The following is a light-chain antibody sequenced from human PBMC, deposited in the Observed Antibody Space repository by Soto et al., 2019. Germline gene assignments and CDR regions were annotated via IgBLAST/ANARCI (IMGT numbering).Light chain of an antibody. J-gene: IGLJ2*01. CDR3: SSYAGSSVV. V-gene: IGLV2-14*01. CDR1: SSDVGGYNY. Sequence: QSALTQPASVSGSPRQSITISCTGTSSDVGGYNYVSWYQQHPGKAPKLLIYEVTNRPSGVSDRFSGSKSGNTASLTISGLRAEDEARYFCSSYAGSSVVFGGGTKLTVL. CDR2: EVT.